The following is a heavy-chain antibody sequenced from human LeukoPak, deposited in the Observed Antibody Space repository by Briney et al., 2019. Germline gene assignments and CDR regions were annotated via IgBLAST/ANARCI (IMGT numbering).Heavy chain of an antibody. Sequence: SETLSLTCTVSGGSISSYYWGWIRQPPGKGLEWIGSIYYSGSTYYNPSLKSRVTISVDTSKNQFSLKLSSVTAADTAVYYCASYCSGGSCDKPDAFDIWGQGTMVTVSS. CDR1: GGSISSYY. D-gene: IGHD2-15*01. J-gene: IGHJ3*02. CDR2: IYYSGST. V-gene: IGHV4-39*01. CDR3: ASYCSGGSCDKPDAFDI.